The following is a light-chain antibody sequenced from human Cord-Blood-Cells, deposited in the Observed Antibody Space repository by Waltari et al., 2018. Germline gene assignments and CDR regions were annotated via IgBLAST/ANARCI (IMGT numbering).Light chain of an antibody. J-gene: IGLJ3*02. Sequence: QSVLKPPPSVSAAPGHRVTISCTGSTSNIGAGSDAHWYQQLPGTAPKLLIYGNSNRPSGVPDRFSGSKSGTSASLAITGLQAEDEADYYCQSYDSSLSGSVFGGGTKLTVL. V-gene: IGLV1-40*01. CDR3: QSYDSSLSGSV. CDR1: TSNIGAGSD. CDR2: GNS.